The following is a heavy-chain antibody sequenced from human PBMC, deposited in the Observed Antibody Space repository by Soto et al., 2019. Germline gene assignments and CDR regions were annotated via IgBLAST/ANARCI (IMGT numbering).Heavy chain of an antibody. CDR1: GFTFSSYG. D-gene: IGHD6-19*01. CDR2: IWYDGSNK. Sequence: QVQLVESGGGVVQPGRSLRLSCAASGFTFSSYGMHWVRQAPGKGLEWVAVIWYDGSNKYYADSVKGRFTISRDNSKNTLYLQMNSLRAEDTAVYYCASLEAGTPSDAFDIWGQGTMVTVSS. V-gene: IGHV3-33*01. CDR3: ASLEAGTPSDAFDI. J-gene: IGHJ3*02.